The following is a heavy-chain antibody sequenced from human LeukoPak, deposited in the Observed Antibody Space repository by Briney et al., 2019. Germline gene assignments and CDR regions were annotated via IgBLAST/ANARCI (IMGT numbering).Heavy chain of an antibody. CDR2: INHSGST. Sequence: AETLSLTCAVSGGSFRGNYWCCSRQPPGKGLEWIGEINHSGSTNYNPSLKSRVTISLDTPMKRFSLKLNSVTAADTTVYYCTTTRKCTTTCPPDYWGEGTLVTVSS. J-gene: IGHJ4*02. CDR1: GGSFRGNY. D-gene: IGHD2-2*01. V-gene: IGHV4-34*01. CDR3: TTTRKCTTTCPPDY.